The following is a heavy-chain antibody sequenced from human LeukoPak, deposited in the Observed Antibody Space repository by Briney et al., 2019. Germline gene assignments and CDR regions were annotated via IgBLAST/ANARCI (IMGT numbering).Heavy chain of an antibody. D-gene: IGHD3-22*01. J-gene: IGHJ4*02. CDR1: GGSISSYY. V-gene: IGHV4-59*01. CDR3: ARGPRTLKYYYDSSGLIDY. CDR2: IYYSGST. Sequence: SETLSLTCTVSGGSISSYYWSWIRQPPGKGLEWIGYIYYSGSTNYNPSLKSRVTISVDTSKNQFSLKLSSVTAADTAVYYCARGPRTLKYYYDSSGLIDYWGQGTLVTVSS.